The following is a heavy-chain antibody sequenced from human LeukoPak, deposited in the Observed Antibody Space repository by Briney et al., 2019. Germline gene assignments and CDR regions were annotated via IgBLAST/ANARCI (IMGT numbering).Heavy chain of an antibody. D-gene: IGHD5-18*01. V-gene: IGHV3-23*01. Sequence: GGSLRLSCAASGFTFNSYVMTWVRQAPGKGLEWVSTVRGGSGDRYYADSVKGRFTISRDDSKNTLYLQMNSLRDGDTAVYFCARGNSYTSPYYFDNWGQGTLVTVSS. J-gene: IGHJ4*02. CDR3: ARGNSYTSPYYFDN. CDR1: GFTFNSYV. CDR2: VRGGSGDR.